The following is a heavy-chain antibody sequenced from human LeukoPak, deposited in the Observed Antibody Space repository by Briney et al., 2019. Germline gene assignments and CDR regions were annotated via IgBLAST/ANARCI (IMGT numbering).Heavy chain of an antibody. CDR3: ARGGYDFWSGYYYYYMDV. V-gene: IGHV4-59*11. CDR2: IYYSGST. Sequence: SETLSLTCTVSGGSISSHYWSWIRQPPGKGLEWIGYIYYSGSTNYNPSLKSRVSISVDTSKNQFSLRLGSVTAADTAVYYCARGGYDFWSGYYYYYMDVWGKGTTVTVSS. J-gene: IGHJ6*03. CDR1: GGSISSHY. D-gene: IGHD3-3*01.